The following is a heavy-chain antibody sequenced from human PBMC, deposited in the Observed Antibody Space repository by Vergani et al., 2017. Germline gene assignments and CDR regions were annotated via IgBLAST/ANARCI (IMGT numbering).Heavy chain of an antibody. Sequence: EVQLVQSGAAVKTPGESLKISCKSSGYSFTSYWIGWVRQMPGKGLEWMGIIYPGDSDTRFSPSFQGQVTISADKSISTAYLQWSSLKASDTAIYYCAKAPTLTKRGYFDYWGQGTLVTVSS. J-gene: IGHJ4*02. D-gene: IGHD2/OR15-2a*01. V-gene: IGHV5-51*03. CDR1: GYSFTSYW. CDR3: AKAPTLTKRGYFDY. CDR2: IYPGDSDT.